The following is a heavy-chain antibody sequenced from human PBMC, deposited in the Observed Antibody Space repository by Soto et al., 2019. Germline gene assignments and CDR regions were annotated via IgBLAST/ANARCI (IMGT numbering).Heavy chain of an antibody. CDR3: ARQIYDSDTGPNFQYYFDS. J-gene: IGHJ4*02. Sequence: PGESLKISCKGSGYSFAGYWITWVRQKPGKGLEWMGRIDPSDSQTYYSPSFRGHVTISVTKSITTVFLQWSSLRASDTAMYYCARQIYDSDTGPNFQYYFDSLDQGTPVTVSS. CDR2: IDPSDSQT. D-gene: IGHD3-22*01. V-gene: IGHV5-10-1*01. CDR1: GYSFAGYW.